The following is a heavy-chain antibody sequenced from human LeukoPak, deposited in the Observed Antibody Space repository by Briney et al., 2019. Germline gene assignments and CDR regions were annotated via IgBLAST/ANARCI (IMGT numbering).Heavy chain of an antibody. CDR1: GFTFSSYA. CDR2: ISGSGGST. J-gene: IGHJ3*02. V-gene: IGHV3-23*01. Sequence: GGSLRLSCAASGFTFSSYAMSWVRQAPGKGLEWVSAISGSGGSTYYADSVKGRFTISRDNSKNTPYLQMNSLRAEDTAVYYCAKSPDSSPDAFDIWGQGTMVTVSS. D-gene: IGHD3-22*01. CDR3: AKSPDSSPDAFDI.